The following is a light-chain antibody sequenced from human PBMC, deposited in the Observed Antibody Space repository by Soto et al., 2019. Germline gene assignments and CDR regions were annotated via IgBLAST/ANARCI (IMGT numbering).Light chain of an antibody. Sequence: EIVLTQSPGTLSLSPGEGATVSCRVSQSINSKSLVWYQRKFGQAPRLLIYNTSSRATGIPDRFSGSGSGTDFTLSISRLEPEDFAVYYCQQYTVWPFTFGGGTKVEIK. CDR3: QQYTVWPFT. CDR1: QSINSKS. V-gene: IGKV3-20*01. CDR2: NTS. J-gene: IGKJ4*01.